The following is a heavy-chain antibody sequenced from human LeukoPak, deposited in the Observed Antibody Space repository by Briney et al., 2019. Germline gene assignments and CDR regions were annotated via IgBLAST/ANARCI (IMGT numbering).Heavy chain of an antibody. CDR2: IRSKIYGGTT. V-gene: IGHV3-49*03. CDR1: GFTFDNYA. CDR3: VRYSGDAGY. D-gene: IGHD5-12*01. J-gene: IGHJ4*02. Sequence: PGRSLRLSCTASGFTFDNYAMSWFRQAPGKGLEWVGFIRSKIYGGTTEYAASVKGRFTISRDDSKSIAYLQMTSLKSEDTAVYYCVRYSGDAGYWGQGTLVTVSS.